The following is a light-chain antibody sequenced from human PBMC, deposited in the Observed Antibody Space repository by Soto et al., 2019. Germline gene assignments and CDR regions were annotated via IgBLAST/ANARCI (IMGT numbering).Light chain of an antibody. CDR1: QSSSTN. J-gene: IGKJ5*01. CDR3: QQNYSTPIT. CDR2: AAS. Sequence: IQMTHSPSSLSASVGDRVTITCRARQSSSTNLNWYHQKPGKAPDLLIYAASRLQSGVPSRFSGSGSGTDFSLTITGLEPEDFAIYYCQQNYSTPITFGQGTRV. V-gene: IGKV1-39*01.